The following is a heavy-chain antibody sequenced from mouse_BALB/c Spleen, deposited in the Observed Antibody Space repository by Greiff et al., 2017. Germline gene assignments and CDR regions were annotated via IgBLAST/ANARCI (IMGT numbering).Heavy chain of an antibody. CDR2: ISYSGST. CDR1: GYSITSDYA. CDR3: ARGAYYRYDGFAY. Sequence: EVQLVESGPGLVKPSQSLSLTCTVTGYSITSDYAWNWIRQFPGNKLEWMGYISYSGSTSYNPSLKSRISITRDTSKNQFFLQLNSVTTEDTATYYCARGAYYRYDGFAYWGQGTLVTVSA. V-gene: IGHV3-2*02. J-gene: IGHJ3*01. D-gene: IGHD2-14*01.